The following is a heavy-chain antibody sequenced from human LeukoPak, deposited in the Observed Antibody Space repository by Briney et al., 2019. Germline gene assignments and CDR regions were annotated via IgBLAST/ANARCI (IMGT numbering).Heavy chain of an antibody. CDR2: IYYSGST. J-gene: IGHJ5*02. CDR3: ARDPIYSSGWYRTQRSSWFDP. CDR1: GGSISSSSYY. V-gene: IGHV4-39*02. D-gene: IGHD6-19*01. Sequence: PSETLSLTCTVSGGSISSSSYYWGWIRQPPGKGLEWIGSIYYSGSTYYNPSLKSRVTISVDTSKNQFSLKLSSVTAADTAVYYCARDPIYSSGWYRTQRSSWFDPWGQGTLVTVSS.